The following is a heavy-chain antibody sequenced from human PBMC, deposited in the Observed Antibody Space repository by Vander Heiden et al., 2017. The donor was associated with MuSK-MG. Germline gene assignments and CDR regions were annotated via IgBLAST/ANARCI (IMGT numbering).Heavy chain of an antibody. CDR3: AREEYCSGGSCYFIGFDY. J-gene: IGHJ4*02. CDR1: GGTSSSYA. D-gene: IGHD2-15*01. Sequence: QVQLVQSGAEVKKPGSSVKVSCKASGGTSSSYAISWVRQAPGQGLEWMGGIIPIFGTANYAQKFQGRVTITADESTSTAYMELSSLRSEDTAVYYCAREEYCSGGSCYFIGFDYWGQGTLVTVSS. V-gene: IGHV1-69*01. CDR2: IIPIFGTA.